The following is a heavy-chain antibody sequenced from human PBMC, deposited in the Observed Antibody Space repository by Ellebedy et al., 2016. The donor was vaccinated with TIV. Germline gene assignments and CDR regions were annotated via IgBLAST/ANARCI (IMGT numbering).Heavy chain of an antibody. J-gene: IGHJ3*01. V-gene: IGHV3-7*04. CDR1: GFTFRRFW. D-gene: IGHD2-2*01. Sequence: PGGSLRLSCAASGFTFRRFWAGWIRQAPGKGLEWVAHMKYDEIEKYYANSVKGRFTISRDNARNSLYLQMKSLIVDDTAMYYCARDTVSVPDGDTFDFWGQGTMVTVST. CDR2: MKYDEIEK. CDR3: ARDTVSVPDGDTFDF.